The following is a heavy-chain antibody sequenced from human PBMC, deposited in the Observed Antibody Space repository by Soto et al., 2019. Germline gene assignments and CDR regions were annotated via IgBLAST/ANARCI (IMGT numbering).Heavy chain of an antibody. D-gene: IGHD1-7*01. J-gene: IGHJ4*02. Sequence: ASVKVSCKASGYTFTSYDINWVRQATGQGLEWMGWMNPNSGNTGYAQKFQGRVTMTRNTSISTAYMELSSLRSEDTAVYYCARGGIHNWNYWPNYWGQGTLVTVSS. CDR2: MNPNSGNT. CDR1: GYTFTSYD. V-gene: IGHV1-8*01. CDR3: ARGGIHNWNYWPNY.